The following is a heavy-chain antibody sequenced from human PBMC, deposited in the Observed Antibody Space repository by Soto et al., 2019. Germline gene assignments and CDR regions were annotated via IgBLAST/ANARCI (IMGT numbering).Heavy chain of an antibody. J-gene: IGHJ2*01. D-gene: IGHD5-12*01. V-gene: IGHV3-23*01. CDR3: AKDSEMATISYFDL. Sequence: GGSLRLSCAASGFTFSSYAMSWVRQAPGKGLEWVSAISGSGGRTYYADSVKGLFTISRDNSKNTLYLQMNSLRAEDTAVYYCAKDSEMATISYFDLWGRGTLVTVSS. CDR1: GFTFSSYA. CDR2: ISGSGGRT.